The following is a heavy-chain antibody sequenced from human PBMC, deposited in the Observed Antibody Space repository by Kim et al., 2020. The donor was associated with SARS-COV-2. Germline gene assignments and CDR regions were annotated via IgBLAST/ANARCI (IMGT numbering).Heavy chain of an antibody. CDR1: GGTFSSYA. D-gene: IGHD5-18*01. V-gene: IGHV1-69*13. Sequence: SVKVSCKASGGTFSSYAISWVRQAPGQGLEWMGGIIPIFGTANYAQKFQGRVTITPDESTSTAYMELSSLRSEDTAVYYCARGTAYGYVGYYYYYGMDVWGQGTTVTVSS. CDR2: IIPIFGTA. CDR3: ARGTAYGYVGYYYYYGMDV. J-gene: IGHJ6*02.